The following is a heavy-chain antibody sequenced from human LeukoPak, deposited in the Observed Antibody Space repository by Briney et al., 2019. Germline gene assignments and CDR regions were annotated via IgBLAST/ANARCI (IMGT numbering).Heavy chain of an antibody. V-gene: IGHV3-9*03. CDR1: GFTFDDYA. D-gene: IGHD3-22*01. J-gene: IGHJ4*02. Sequence: PGGSLRLSCAASGFTFDDYAMHWVRHAPGKGLEWVSGISWNSGSIGYADSVKGRFTISRDNAKNSLYLQMNSLRAEDMALYYCAKGGYYDSSGYYFFDYWGQGTLVTVSS. CDR3: AKGGYYDSSGYYFFDY. CDR2: ISWNSGSI.